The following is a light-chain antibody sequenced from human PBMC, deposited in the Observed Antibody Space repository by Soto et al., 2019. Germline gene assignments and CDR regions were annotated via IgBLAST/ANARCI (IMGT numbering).Light chain of an antibody. Sequence: QSVLAQPPSASGSPGQSVTITCTGTNSDVGGQNYVSWYQQHPGKAPKLLIYEVSNRPSGVPDRFSGSKSGNTASLTVSGLQAEDEADYYCSSHAGNDNYVFGTGTKVTVL. CDR3: SSHAGNDNYV. CDR1: NSDVGGQNY. CDR2: EVS. J-gene: IGLJ1*01. V-gene: IGLV2-8*01.